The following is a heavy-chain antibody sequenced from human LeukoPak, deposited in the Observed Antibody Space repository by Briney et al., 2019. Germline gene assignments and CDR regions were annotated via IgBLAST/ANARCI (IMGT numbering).Heavy chain of an antibody. V-gene: IGHV1-69*13. CDR2: IIPIFGTA. CDR3: ARNRDLGPAEYFQH. D-gene: IGHD2/OR15-2a*01. Sequence: ASVKVSCKASGGTFSSYAISWVRQAPGQGLEWMGGIIPIFGTANYAQKFQGRVTITADESTSTAYMELSSLRSEDTAVYYCARNRDLGPAEYFQHWGRGTLVTVSS. CDR1: GGTFSSYA. J-gene: IGHJ1*01.